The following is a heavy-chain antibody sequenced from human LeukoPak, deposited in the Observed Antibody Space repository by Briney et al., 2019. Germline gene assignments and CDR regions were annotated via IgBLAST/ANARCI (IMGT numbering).Heavy chain of an antibody. CDR2: IYTSGST. D-gene: IGHD3-22*01. J-gene: IGHJ3*02. CDR1: GGSISSGSYY. CDR3: ARAARMISDAFDI. Sequence: PSQTLSLICTVSGGSISSGSYYWSWIRQPAGKGLEWIGRIYTSGSTNYNPSLKSRVTISVDTSKNQFSLKLSSVTAADTAVYYCARAARMISDAFDIWGQGTMVTVSS. V-gene: IGHV4-61*02.